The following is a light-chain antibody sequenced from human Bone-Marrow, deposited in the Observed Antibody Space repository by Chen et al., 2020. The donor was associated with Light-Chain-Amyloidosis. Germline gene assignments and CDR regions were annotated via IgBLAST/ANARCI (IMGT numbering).Light chain of an antibody. CDR2: WAS. V-gene: IGKV4-1*01. J-gene: IGKJ1*01. CDR1: QSVLSSSNNKNY. CDR3: QQYYSSPLT. Sequence: DIVMTQSPDSLAVSLGDRATINCKSSQSVLSSSNNKNYLAWFQQKPGQPLKLLIYWASTRESGVPDRFSGSGSGTDFTLTISSLQAEDVAVYCCQQYYSSPLTFGQGTKVEIK.